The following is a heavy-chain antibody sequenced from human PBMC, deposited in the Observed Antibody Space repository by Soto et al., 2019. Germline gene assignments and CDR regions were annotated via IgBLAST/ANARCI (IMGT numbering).Heavy chain of an antibody. CDR3: ARGEYTSRRGFDV. CDR2: ISWNGDNT. J-gene: IGHJ6*02. V-gene: IGHV3-20*04. CDR1: GIAFGDYG. D-gene: IGHD6-6*01. Sequence: EVQLAESGGGVARPGGSRRLSCAASGIAFGDYGMTWVRRVPGKGLEWVAGISWNGDNTGYADFAKGRFTISRDNSKKSQLLEMNSLRVEDTAFYYCARGEYTSRRGFDVWGQGTPVTVSS.